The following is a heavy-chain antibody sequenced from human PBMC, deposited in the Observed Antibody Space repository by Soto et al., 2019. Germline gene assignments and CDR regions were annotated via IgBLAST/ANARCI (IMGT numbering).Heavy chain of an antibody. J-gene: IGHJ3*02. V-gene: IGHV1-69*13. CDR3: ARGRAYCGSDCYAGSDI. D-gene: IGHD2-21*02. Sequence: ASVKVSCKASGGTFNTYAITWVRQAPGQGLEWMGGIIPTSGRTDYAQKLQGRVTITADESTSIAYMELRSLKSEDTAVYYCARGRAYCGSDCYAGSDIWGQRTKVAV. CDR2: IIPTSGRT. CDR1: GGTFNTYA.